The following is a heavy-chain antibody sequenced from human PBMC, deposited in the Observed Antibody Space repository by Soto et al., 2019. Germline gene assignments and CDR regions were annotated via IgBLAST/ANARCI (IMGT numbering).Heavy chain of an antibody. CDR2: ISSSSRTI. J-gene: IGHJ4*02. CDR3: ARDRVVLVPAGDY. D-gene: IGHD2-2*01. V-gene: IGHV3-48*02. Sequence: EVQLVESGGGLVQPGGSLRLSCVASRFTFSSYSMNWVRQAPGKGLEWVSYISSSSRTINYADSVKGRFTISRDNAKNSRYLQMNSLRDEDTAVYYCARDRVVLVPAGDYWGQGTLVTVSS. CDR1: RFTFSSYS.